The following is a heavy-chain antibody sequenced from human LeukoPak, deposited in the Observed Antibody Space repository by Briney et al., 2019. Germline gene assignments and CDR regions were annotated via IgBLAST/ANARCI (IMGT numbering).Heavy chain of an antibody. CDR3: ARDGVRLTAVAAPWYFDY. D-gene: IGHD6-19*01. CDR2: IIPIFGTA. Sequence: ASVKVSCKASGGTFSSYAISWLRQAPGQGLEWMGGIIPIFGTANYAQKFQGRVTITTDESTSTAYMELSSLRSEDTAVYYCARDGVRLTAVAAPWYFDYWGQGTLVTVSS. CDR1: GGTFSSYA. V-gene: IGHV1-69*05. J-gene: IGHJ4*02.